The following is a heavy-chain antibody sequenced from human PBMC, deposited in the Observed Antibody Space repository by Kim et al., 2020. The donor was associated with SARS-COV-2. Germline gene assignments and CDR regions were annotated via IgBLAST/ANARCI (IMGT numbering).Heavy chain of an antibody. J-gene: IGHJ6*02. CDR2: ISGSGGST. V-gene: IGHV3-23*01. CDR1: GFTFSSYA. D-gene: IGHD5-12*01. CDR3: AKLGYDSSYYYYYYGMDV. Sequence: GGSLRLSCAASGFTFSSYAMSWVRQAPGKGLEWVSAISGSGGSTYYADSVKGRFTISRDNSKNTLYLQMNSLRAEDTAVYYCAKLGYDSSYYYYYYGMDVWGQGTTVTVSS.